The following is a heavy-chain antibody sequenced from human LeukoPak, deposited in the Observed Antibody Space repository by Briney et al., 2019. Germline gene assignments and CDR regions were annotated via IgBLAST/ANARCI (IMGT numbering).Heavy chain of an antibody. D-gene: IGHD2-2*01. CDR1: GFTFSSYG. Sequence: GRSLRLSCAASGFTFSSYGMHWVRQAPGKGLEWVAVIWYDGSNKYYADSVKGRFTISRDNSKNTLYLQINSLRAEDTAVYYCAKGVAGTAAPDYYYYYHMDVWGKGTTVTVSS. CDR3: AKGVAGTAAPDYYYYYHMDV. J-gene: IGHJ6*03. CDR2: IWYDGSNK. V-gene: IGHV3-33*06.